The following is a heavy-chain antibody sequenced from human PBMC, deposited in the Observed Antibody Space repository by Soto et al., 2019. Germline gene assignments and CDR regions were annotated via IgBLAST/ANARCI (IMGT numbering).Heavy chain of an antibody. CDR3: EQTWGISAYDY. V-gene: IGHV3-23*01. D-gene: IGHD3-10*01. Sequence: PGGSLRLSCAASGFTFSSSDMSWVRQAPGKGLEWVSAISGSGGSTFYADSVRGRFTISRDNSKNTLYLQMNSLRAEDTAVYYCEQTWGISAYDYCGPGPLVTVSS. J-gene: IGHJ4*02. CDR1: GFTFSSSD. CDR2: ISGSGGST.